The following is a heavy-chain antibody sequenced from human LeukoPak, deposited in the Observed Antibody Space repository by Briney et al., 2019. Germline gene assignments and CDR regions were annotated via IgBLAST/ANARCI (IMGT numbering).Heavy chain of an antibody. V-gene: IGHV3-23*01. CDR2: IRGSGGST. J-gene: IGHJ4*02. D-gene: IGHD6-19*01. CDR1: GFTFSSCA. CDR3: AKGVYSSGPTSDY. Sequence: GGSLRLSCAASGFTFSSCAMNWVRQAPGKGLEWVSAIRGSGGSTYYADSVKGRFTISRDNSKNTLYLQMDSLRAEDTAVYYCAKGVYSSGPTSDYWGQGTLVTVSS.